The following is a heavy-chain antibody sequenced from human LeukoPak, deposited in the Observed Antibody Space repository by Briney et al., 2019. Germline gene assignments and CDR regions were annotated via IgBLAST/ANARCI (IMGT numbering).Heavy chain of an antibody. CDR3: ASTGVGYCSGGSCYSADY. D-gene: IGHD2-15*01. CDR2: INAGNGNT. J-gene: IGHJ4*02. V-gene: IGHV1-3*01. CDR1: GYTFTSYA. Sequence: ASVKVSCKASGYTFTSYAMHWVRQAPGQRLEWMGWINAGNGNTKYSQKFQGRVTITRDTSASTAYMELSSLRSEDTAVYYCASTGVGYCSGGSCYSADYWGQGTLVTVSS.